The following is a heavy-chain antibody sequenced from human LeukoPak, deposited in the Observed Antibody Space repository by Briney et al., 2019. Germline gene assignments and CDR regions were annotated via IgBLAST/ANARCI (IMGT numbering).Heavy chain of an antibody. CDR3: ARGSDY. V-gene: IGHV4-30-2*01. CDR1: GGSISSGGYS. CDR2: IYHSGST. J-gene: IGHJ4*02. Sequence: KPSQTLSLTCAVSGGSISSGGYSWSWIWQPPGKGLEWIGYIYHSGSTYYNPSPKSRVTISVDRSKNQFSLKLSSVTAADTAVYYCARGSDYWGQGTLVTVSS.